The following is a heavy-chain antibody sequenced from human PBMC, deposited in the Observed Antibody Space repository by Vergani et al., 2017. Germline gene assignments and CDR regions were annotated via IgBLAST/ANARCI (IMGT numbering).Heavy chain of an antibody. V-gene: IGHV1-2*02. CDR3: AKDGRGWLVRALGY. D-gene: IGHD6-19*01. Sequence: QVQLVQSGAELKKPGASVSVSCKGSSHTFQTYGISWVRQAPGQGLEWMGWINPNSGGTNYAQKFQGRVTMTRDTSISTAYMELSRLRSDDTAVYYCAKDGRGWLVRALGYWGQGTLVTVSS. CDR2: INPNSGGT. J-gene: IGHJ4*02. CDR1: SHTFQTYG.